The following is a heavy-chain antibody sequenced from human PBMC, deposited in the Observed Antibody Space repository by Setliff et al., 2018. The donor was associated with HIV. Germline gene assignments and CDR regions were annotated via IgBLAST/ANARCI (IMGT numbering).Heavy chain of an antibody. CDR3: AREIPYSYGGRGHPL. V-gene: IGHV4-34*01. CDR1: GGSFSDYY. J-gene: IGHJ4*02. CDR2: VNRGRRT. Sequence: LSLTCALYGGSFSDYYWSWIRQPPGMGLEWIGEVNRGRRTNYNSSLKSRVTISIDTSRNQFSLSVSSVTAADTAVHYCAREIPYSYGGRGHPLWGQGTLVTVSS. D-gene: IGHD3-22*01.